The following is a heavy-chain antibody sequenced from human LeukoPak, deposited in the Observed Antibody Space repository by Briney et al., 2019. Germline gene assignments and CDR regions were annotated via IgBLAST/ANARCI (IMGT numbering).Heavy chain of an antibody. D-gene: IGHD6-19*01. V-gene: IGHV1-2*02. Sequence: ASVKVSCKASGYTFIGYYMHWVRQAPGQGLEWMGWINPNSGGTNYAQKFQGRVTMTRDTSISTAYMELSRLRSDDTAVYYCARIAVAGTDFDYWGQGTLVTASS. J-gene: IGHJ4*02. CDR2: INPNSGGT. CDR3: ARIAVAGTDFDY. CDR1: GYTFIGYY.